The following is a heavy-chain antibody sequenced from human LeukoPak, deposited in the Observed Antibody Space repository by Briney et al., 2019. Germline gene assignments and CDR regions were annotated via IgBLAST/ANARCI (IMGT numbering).Heavy chain of an antibody. Sequence: VTPSETLSLICTVSGGSISNYYWSWIRQPPGTGLEWIGFIYYSGDTNYNPSLKSRVTISVDTSKNQFSLKLNSVTAADTAVYYCARGGSSSVNWGQGTLVTVSS. CDR3: ARGGSSSVN. D-gene: IGHD6-6*01. CDR1: GGSISNYY. J-gene: IGHJ4*02. CDR2: IYYSGDT. V-gene: IGHV4-59*01.